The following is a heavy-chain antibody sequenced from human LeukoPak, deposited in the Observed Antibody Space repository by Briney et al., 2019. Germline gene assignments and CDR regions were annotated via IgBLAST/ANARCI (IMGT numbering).Heavy chain of an antibody. Sequence: SETLSLTCAVYGGSFSGYYWSWIRQPPGKGLEWIGEINHSGSTNYNPSLKSRVTISVDTSKSQFSLKLSSVTAADTAVYYCARRPLYSYGRYYYYYYMDVWGKGTTVTISS. CDR2: INHSGST. V-gene: IGHV4-34*01. CDR1: GGSFSGYY. D-gene: IGHD5-18*01. CDR3: ARRPLYSYGRYYYYYYMDV. J-gene: IGHJ6*03.